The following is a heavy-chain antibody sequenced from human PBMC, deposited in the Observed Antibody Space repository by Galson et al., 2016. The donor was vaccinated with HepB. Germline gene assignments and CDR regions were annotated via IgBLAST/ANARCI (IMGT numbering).Heavy chain of an antibody. CDR2: INQDGSNK. CDR1: GLTFSNNW. D-gene: IGHD2-8*01. J-gene: IGHJ5*02. CDR3: AVYGNTRPSRSFGP. Sequence: SLRLSCAGSGLTFSNNWMTWVRRAPGRGLEWVAYINQDGSNKAYVGSVKGRFTVSRDNAKNSLYLQMNSLRVEDTAVYYCAVYGNTRPSRSFGPWGQGTLVTVSS. V-gene: IGHV3-7*03.